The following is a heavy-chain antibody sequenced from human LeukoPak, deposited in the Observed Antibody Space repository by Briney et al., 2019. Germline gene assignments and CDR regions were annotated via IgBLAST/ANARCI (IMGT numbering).Heavy chain of an antibody. Sequence: GGSLRLSCAASGLTFSSYGMHWVRQAPGKGLEWVSSISSSSSYIYYADSVKGRFTISRDNAKNSLYLQMNSLRAEDTAVYYCARVLSYDFWSGYYYFDYWGQGTLVTVSS. CDR2: ISSSSSYI. D-gene: IGHD3-3*01. V-gene: IGHV3-21*01. CDR1: GLTFSSYG. CDR3: ARVLSYDFWSGYYYFDY. J-gene: IGHJ4*02.